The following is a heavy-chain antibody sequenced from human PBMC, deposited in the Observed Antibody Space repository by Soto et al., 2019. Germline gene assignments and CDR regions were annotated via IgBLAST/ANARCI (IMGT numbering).Heavy chain of an antibody. CDR2: IHPTSGST. D-gene: IGHD2-15*01. J-gene: IGHJ5*02. CDR1: GYMFTSYF. V-gene: IGHV1-46*01. Sequence: QVQMVQSGAEVKTPGASVKVSCKTSGYMFTSYFMHWVRQAPGQGLEWMGIIHPTSGSTKYAPKFQGRVVMTRDTSTNTVYMEVSSLTSEDTAMDYCARECADSGSQLGWSWFDPWGQGTLVTVSS. CDR3: ARECADSGSQLGWSWFDP.